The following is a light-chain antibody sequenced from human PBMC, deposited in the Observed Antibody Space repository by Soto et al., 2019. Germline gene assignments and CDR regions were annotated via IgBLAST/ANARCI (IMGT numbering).Light chain of an antibody. J-gene: IGKJ3*01. CDR2: GAS. V-gene: IGKV3-20*01. CDR3: LPYGRSPIFT. CDR1: QSVSSSY. Sequence: EIVLTQSPGTLSLSPGERATLSCRASQSVSSSYLAWYQQKPGQAPRLLIYGASSRATGIPDRFSGSGSGTDFTLTISRLGPEDFAVYYCLPYGRSPIFTFGPGTKVDIK.